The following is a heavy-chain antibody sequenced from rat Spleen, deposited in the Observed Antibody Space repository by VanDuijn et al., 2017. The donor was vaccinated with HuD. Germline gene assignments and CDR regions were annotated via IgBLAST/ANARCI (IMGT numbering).Heavy chain of an antibody. CDR3: TRQGYLRDWYFDL. Sequence: EVQLVESDGGLVQPGRSLKLSCAASGFTFSGYYMAWVRQAPTKGLEWVASISYDGGSTYYRDSVKGRFTLSRDNAKSTLYLQMGSLRSEDTATYYCTRQGYLRDWYFDLWGPGTMVTVSS. V-gene: IGHV5-20*01. CDR1: GFTFSGYY. CDR2: ISYDGGST. D-gene: IGHD1-12*03. J-gene: IGHJ1*01.